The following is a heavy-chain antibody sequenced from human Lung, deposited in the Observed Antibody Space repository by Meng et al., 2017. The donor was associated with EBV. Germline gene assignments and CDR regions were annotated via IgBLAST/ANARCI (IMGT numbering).Heavy chain of an antibody. CDR3: ARVEVGITSGDY. Sequence: QVQLVQSGAEVKKPGXSVKVSCKASGYTFTKYIMHWVRQAPGQGLEWMGWISAYNGNTNYAQTLQGRLTMTTDTSTSTAYMELRSLRSDDTAVYYCARVEVGITSGDYWGQGTLVTVSS. V-gene: IGHV1-18*01. CDR1: GYTFTKYI. CDR2: ISAYNGNT. J-gene: IGHJ4*02. D-gene: IGHD1-26*01.